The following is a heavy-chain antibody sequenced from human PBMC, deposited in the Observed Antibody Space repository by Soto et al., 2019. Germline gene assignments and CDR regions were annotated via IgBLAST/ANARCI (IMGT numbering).Heavy chain of an antibody. CDR1: GFTVSSNY. D-gene: IGHD3-10*01. CDR3: ACSSGDFYGSGSYYLDAFDI. V-gene: IGHV3-53*01. J-gene: IGHJ3*02. CDR2: IYSGGST. Sequence: GGSPRLSCAASGFTVSSNYMSWVRQAPGKGLEWVSVIYSGGSTCYADSVKGRFTISRNNSKNTRYLQMNSLRAEDTAVYYCACSSGDFYGSGSYYLDAFDIWGQGTMVTVSS.